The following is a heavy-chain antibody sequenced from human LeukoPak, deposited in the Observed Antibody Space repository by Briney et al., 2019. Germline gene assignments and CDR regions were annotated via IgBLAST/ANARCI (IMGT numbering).Heavy chain of an antibody. CDR2: ISAYNGNT. D-gene: IGHD4-17*01. J-gene: IGHJ5*02. V-gene: IGHV1-18*01. Sequence: GASVKVSCKASGYTFTSYGISWVRQAPGQGLEWMGWISAYNGNTNYAQELQGRVTMTTDTSTSTAYMELRSLRSDDTAVYYCARAPPTVSENWFDPWGQGTLVTVSS. CDR1: GYTFTSYG. CDR3: ARAPPTVSENWFDP.